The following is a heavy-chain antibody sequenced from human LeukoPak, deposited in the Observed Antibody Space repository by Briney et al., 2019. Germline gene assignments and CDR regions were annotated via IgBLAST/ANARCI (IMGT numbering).Heavy chain of an antibody. CDR3: ARGGVRGVSDY. Sequence: GGSLRLSCAASGFTFSSYGMHWVRQAPGKGLEWVAVISYDGSNKYYADSVKGRFTISRDNSKNSLYLQMNSLRAEDTAVYYCARGGVRGVSDYWGQGILVTVSS. J-gene: IGHJ4*02. CDR1: GFTFSSYG. V-gene: IGHV3-30*03. D-gene: IGHD3-10*02. CDR2: ISYDGSNK.